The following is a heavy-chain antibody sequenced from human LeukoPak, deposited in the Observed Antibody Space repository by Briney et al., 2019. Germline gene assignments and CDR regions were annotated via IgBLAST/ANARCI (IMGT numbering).Heavy chain of an antibody. J-gene: IGHJ4*02. CDR1: GFTFDDHT. CDR2: ISWDGGST. V-gene: IGHV3-43*01. D-gene: IGHD2-15*01. Sequence: PGGSLRLSCAASGFTFDDHTMHWVRQAPGKGLEWVSLISWDGGSTYYADSVKGRFTISRDNSKNSLYLQMNSLRTEDTALYYCAKPYCSGGSCYFDYWGQGTLVTVSS. CDR3: AKPYCSGGSCYFDY.